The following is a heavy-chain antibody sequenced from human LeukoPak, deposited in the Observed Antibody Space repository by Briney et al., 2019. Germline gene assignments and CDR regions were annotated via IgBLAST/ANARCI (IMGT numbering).Heavy chain of an antibody. Sequence: SETLSLTCVVYGGSFSGYYWSWIRQPPGKGLEWIGKINHRGSTNYNPSLKSRVTISVDTSKNQFSLKLSSVTAADTAVYYCARGYSYGPPGYWGQGTLVTVSS. CDR2: INHRGST. V-gene: IGHV4-34*01. CDR1: GGSFSGYY. J-gene: IGHJ4*02. D-gene: IGHD5-18*01. CDR3: ARGYSYGPPGY.